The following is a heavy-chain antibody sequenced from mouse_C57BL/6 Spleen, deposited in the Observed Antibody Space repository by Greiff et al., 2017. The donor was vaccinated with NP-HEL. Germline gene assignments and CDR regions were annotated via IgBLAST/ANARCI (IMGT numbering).Heavy chain of an antibody. D-gene: IGHD3-2*02. CDR3: ASSRLRSAMDY. V-gene: IGHV1-64*01. CDR1: GYTFTSYW. CDR2: IHPNSGST. J-gene: IGHJ4*01. Sequence: QVQLQQPGAELVKPGASVKLSCKASGYTFTSYWMHWVKQRPGQGLEWIGMIHPNSGSTNYNEKFKSKATLTVDKSSSTAYMQLSSLTSEDSAVYYCASSRLRSAMDYWGQGTSVTVSS.